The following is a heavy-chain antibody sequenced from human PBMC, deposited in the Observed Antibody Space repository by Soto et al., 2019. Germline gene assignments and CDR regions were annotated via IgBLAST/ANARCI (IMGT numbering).Heavy chain of an antibody. CDR2: VYYRGRS. Sequence: SETLSLTCTVSCGAVSNSNYYWGWMRQSPGKGLEWIGSVYYRGRSYSKSSVKSRVTISVDTSKNQFSLNLNSVTASDTAVYYCVSQRTSVLTQAYFDYWGPGALVTVSS. J-gene: IGHJ4*02. CDR1: CGAVSNSNYY. CDR3: VSQRTSVLTQAYFDY. V-gene: IGHV4-39*01. D-gene: IGHD2-8*01.